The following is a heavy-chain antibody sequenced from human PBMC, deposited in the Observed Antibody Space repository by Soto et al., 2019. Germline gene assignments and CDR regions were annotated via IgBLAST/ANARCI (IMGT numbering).Heavy chain of an antibody. CDR1: GGAISGYY. CDR2: IYSSGST. J-gene: IGHJ5*02. V-gene: IGHV4-4*07. CDR3: ARGQRFSDWFDP. Sequence: SETLSLTCTVSGGAISGYYWTWIRQPAGKGLEWIGRIYSSGSTKYNPSLKSRVTMSLDTSKNQISLRLSSVTAAETAVYYCARGQRFSDWFDPWGQGTLVTVSS. D-gene: IGHD3-3*01.